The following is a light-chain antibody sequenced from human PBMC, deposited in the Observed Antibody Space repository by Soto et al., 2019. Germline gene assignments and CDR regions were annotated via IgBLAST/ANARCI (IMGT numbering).Light chain of an antibody. CDR3: QQYNSWSGVT. CDR2: AAS. V-gene: IGKV1-9*01. CDR1: QGISSY. Sequence: DIQMTQSPSTLSGSVGGRVTITCRASQGISSYLAWYQQKPGKAPNLLIYAASTLQSGVPSRFSGSGSGTEFTLTISSLQPEDFATYHCQQYNSWSGVTFGGGTKVDIK. J-gene: IGKJ4*01.